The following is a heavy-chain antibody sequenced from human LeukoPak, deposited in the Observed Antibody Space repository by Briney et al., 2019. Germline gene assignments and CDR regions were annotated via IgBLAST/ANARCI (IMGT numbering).Heavy chain of an antibody. V-gene: IGHV1-18*01. Sequence: ASVKVSCKASDYAFSSYGNNWVRQAPGQGLELMGWISTYNRNTNYAQNLQGRLTLTTDTSTSTAYMEHRSLRSDDTSVYYCARGRRNYYFEPWGQETLVTVSS. CDR3: ARGRRNYYFEP. CDR2: ISTYNRNT. J-gene: IGHJ5*02. CDR1: DYAFSSYG. D-gene: IGHD3-22*01.